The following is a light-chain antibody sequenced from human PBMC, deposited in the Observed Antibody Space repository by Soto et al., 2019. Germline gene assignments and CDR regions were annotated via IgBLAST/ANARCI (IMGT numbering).Light chain of an antibody. CDR3: QKYHSAPFT. CDR1: QGISNY. Sequence: DIQMTQSPSSLSASVGDRVTITCRASQGISNYLAWSQQKPWKLPKLRIYEASTLQSGVPSRFRVSGFGTDFTLTISSLQPEDVPAYDCQKYHSAPFTFGPGTKVDIK. J-gene: IGKJ3*01. CDR2: EAS. V-gene: IGKV1-27*01.